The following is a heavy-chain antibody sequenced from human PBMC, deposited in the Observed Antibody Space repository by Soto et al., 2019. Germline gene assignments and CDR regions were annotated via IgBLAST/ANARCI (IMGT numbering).Heavy chain of an antibody. D-gene: IGHD3-16*02. Sequence: QVQLVQSGAEVKKPGASVKVSCKASGYTFTSYGISWVRQAPGQGLEWMGWISAYNGNTNYVQKLQGRVTMTTDPSTSTAYMELRSMRSDDTAVYYCARDYRSEDPGWFDPWGQGTLVTVSS. CDR1: GYTFTSYG. CDR3: ARDYRSEDPGWFDP. J-gene: IGHJ5*02. V-gene: IGHV1-18*04. CDR2: ISAYNGNT.